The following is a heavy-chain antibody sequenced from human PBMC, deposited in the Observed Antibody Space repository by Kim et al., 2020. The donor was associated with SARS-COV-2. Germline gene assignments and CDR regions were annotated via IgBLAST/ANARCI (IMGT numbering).Heavy chain of an antibody. CDR2: IYSGGST. CDR3: AREYCGGDCYAHYYYYGMDV. CDR1: GFTVSSNY. Sequence: GGSLRLSCAASGFTVSSNYMSWVRQAPGKGLEWVSVIYSGGSTYYADSVKGRFTISRDNSKNTLYLQMNSMRPEDTAVYYCAREYCGGDCYAHYYYYGMDVWGQGTTVTVSS. D-gene: IGHD2-21*02. J-gene: IGHJ6*02. V-gene: IGHV3-66*02.